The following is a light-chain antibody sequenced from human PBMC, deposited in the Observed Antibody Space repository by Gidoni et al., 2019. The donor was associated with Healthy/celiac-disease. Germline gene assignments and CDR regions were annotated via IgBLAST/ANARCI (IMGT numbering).Light chain of an antibody. V-gene: IGKV3-11*01. Sequence: IVLTQSPATLSLSPGERATLSCRASQRVSSYLAWYQQKPGQAPRLLFYDASNRAPGIPARFSGSGSGTDFTLTISSLEPEDFAVYYCQQRSNWPPLTFXGXTKVEIK. CDR2: DAS. CDR3: QQRSNWPPLT. J-gene: IGKJ4*01. CDR1: QRVSSY.